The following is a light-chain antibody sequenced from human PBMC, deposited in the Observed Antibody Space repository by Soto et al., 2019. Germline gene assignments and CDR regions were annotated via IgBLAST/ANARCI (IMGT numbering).Light chain of an antibody. CDR1: QSLIHSDGNTY. Sequence: DVVMTQSPLSLPVTLGQPASISCSSSQSLIHSDGNTYLNWFHQRPGQSPRRLLYKVSDRDSGVPERFSGSGSGTDFTLKISRVEAEDVGVYYCMQGTRWPWTFGQGTEVEIK. CDR3: MQGTRWPWT. J-gene: IGKJ1*01. V-gene: IGKV2-30*02. CDR2: KVS.